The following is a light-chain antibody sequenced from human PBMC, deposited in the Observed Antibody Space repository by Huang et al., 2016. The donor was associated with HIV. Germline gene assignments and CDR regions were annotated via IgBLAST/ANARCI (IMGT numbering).Light chain of an antibody. J-gene: IGKJ4*01. CDR2: GAS. CDR3: QQYDKWPPLLT. V-gene: IGKV3-15*01. CDR1: ERVGSS. Sequence: EIVMTQSPATLSVSPGERVILSCRASERVGSSLALYQQRPDQAPRLLISGASTRAAGVPPRFSGSGSGTEFTLSISGLQSADFAVYYCQQYDKWPPLLTFGGGTKVEIK.